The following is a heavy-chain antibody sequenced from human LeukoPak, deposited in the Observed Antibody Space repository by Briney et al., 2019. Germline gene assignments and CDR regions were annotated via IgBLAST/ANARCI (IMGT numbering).Heavy chain of an antibody. CDR1: GYTFTGYH. J-gene: IGHJ4*02. V-gene: IGHV3-30-3*01. CDR2: ISYDGSNK. D-gene: IGHD3-22*01. CDR3: ASPHRPYDSSGYLDY. Sequence: SFKASGYTFTGYHMHWVRQAPGKGLEWVAVISYDGSNKYYADSVKGRFTISRDNSKNTLYLQMNSLRAEDTAVYYCASPHRPYDSSGYLDYWGQGTLVTVSS.